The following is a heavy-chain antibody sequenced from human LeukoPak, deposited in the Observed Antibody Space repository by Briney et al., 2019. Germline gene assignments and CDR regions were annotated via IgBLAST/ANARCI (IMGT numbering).Heavy chain of an antibody. D-gene: IGHD6-13*01. V-gene: IGHV3-11*06. CDR2: ISSGSTYT. J-gene: IGHJ4*02. CDR1: GFTFSDHY. Sequence: GGSLRLSCEVSGFTFSDHYMSWIRQAPGKRLEWVSYISSGSTYTNYADSVEGRFTISRDNAKNTLYLQMNSLRAEDTAVYYCARDDIAAAGIEYWGQGTLVTVSS. CDR3: ARDDIAAAGIEY.